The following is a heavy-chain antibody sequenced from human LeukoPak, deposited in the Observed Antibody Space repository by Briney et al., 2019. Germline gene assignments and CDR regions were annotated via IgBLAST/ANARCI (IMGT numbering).Heavy chain of an antibody. CDR3: ARRGRAQGALNPNYGMDV. V-gene: IGHV5-10-1*01. CDR1: RSSFTNYW. CDR2: IDPSDSYT. Sequence: GESLQISCQGSRSSFTNYWIAWVRQMPGKGLEWMGRIDPSDSYTNYSPSFQGHVTISADKSIDTAYLQWSSLKASDTAMYYCARRGRAQGALNPNYGMDVWGQGTTVTVAS. J-gene: IGHJ6*02.